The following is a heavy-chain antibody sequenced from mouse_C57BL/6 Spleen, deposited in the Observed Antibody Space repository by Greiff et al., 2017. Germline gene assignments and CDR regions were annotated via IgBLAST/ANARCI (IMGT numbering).Heavy chain of an antibody. CDR2: IYPGGGST. Sequence: VQLQQPGAELVKPGASVKMSCKASGYTFSSYWMNWVKQRPGKGLEWIGEIYPGGGSTNYNGKFKGKATLTVDKSSSTAYMQLSSLTSEDSAVXFCDRRYLYSFDYWGPGTSFTVSS. CDR3: DRRYLYSFDY. CDR1: GYTFSSYW. D-gene: IGHD5-5*01. J-gene: IGHJ2*02. V-gene: IGHV1-80*01.